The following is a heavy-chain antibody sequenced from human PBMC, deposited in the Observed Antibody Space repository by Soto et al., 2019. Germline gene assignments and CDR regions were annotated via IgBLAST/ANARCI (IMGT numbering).Heavy chain of an antibody. CDR1: GYTFTSYD. D-gene: IGHD3-10*01. CDR3: ARGRLLWFGELSGWFDP. CDR2: MNPNRGNT. Sequence: QVQLVQSGAEVKKPGASVKVSCKASGYTFTSYDINWVRQATGQGLEWMGWMNPNRGNTGYAQKFQGRVTMTRNTSISTAYMELSSLRSEDTSVYYCARGRLLWFGELSGWFDPWGQGTLVTVSS. V-gene: IGHV1-8*01. J-gene: IGHJ5*02.